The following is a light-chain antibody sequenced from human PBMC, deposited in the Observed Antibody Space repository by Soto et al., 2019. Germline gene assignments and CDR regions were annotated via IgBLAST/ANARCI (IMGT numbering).Light chain of an antibody. V-gene: IGKV3-20*01. CDR1: PSVSSSY. CDR3: QQYGSSIT. Sequence: EIVLTQSPATLSLSPGERATLSCRASPSVSSSYLAWYQQKPGQAPRLLIYGVPSRATGIPDRFSGSGYGTDFTLTISRLEPEDFAVYYCQQYGSSITFGQGTRLEIK. CDR2: GVP. J-gene: IGKJ5*01.